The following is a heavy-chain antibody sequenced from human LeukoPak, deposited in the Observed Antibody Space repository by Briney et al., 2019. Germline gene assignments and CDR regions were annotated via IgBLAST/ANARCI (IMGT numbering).Heavy chain of an antibody. J-gene: IGHJ5*02. D-gene: IGHD3-9*01. V-gene: IGHV4-31*03. Sequence: PSQTLSLTCTVSGGFISSGGYYWSWIRQHPGKGLEWIGYIYYSGSTYYNPSLKSRVTISVDTSKNQFSLKLSSVTAADTAVYYCARSPSGITIFCNWFDPWGQGTLVTVSS. CDR1: GGFISSGGYY. CDR3: ARSPSGITIFCNWFDP. CDR2: IYYSGST.